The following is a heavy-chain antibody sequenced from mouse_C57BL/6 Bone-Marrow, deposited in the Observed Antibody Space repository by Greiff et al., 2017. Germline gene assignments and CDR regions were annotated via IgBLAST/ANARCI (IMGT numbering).Heavy chain of an antibody. CDR1: GYTFTDHS. J-gene: IGHJ2*01. CDR2: IYPGDGDT. V-gene: IGHV1-82*01. CDR3: AKGPFDY. D-gene: IGHD3-3*01. Sequence: VQLQQSDAELVKPGASVKISCKASGYTFTDHSIHWMKQRPGKGLEWIGRIYPGDGDTNYNGKFKGKATLTADKSSSTAYMQLSSLTSEDSAVYFCAKGPFDYWGQGTTLTVSS.